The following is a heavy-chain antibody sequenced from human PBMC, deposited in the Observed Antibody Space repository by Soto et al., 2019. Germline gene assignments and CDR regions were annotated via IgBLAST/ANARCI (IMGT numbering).Heavy chain of an antibody. V-gene: IGHV1-18*01. Sequence: ASVKVSCKRAGYSLTSCGISWWLQAPGEGLEWMGWINGYNGNTNYQQKFQGRVTMTTDTSTKTAYMELRSLRPDDTAVYYCARDAEWIKSPPDWFDTWGQGTLVTVSS. CDR2: INGYNGNT. CDR1: GYSLTSCG. D-gene: IGHD2-2*03. J-gene: IGHJ5*02. CDR3: ARDAEWIKSPPDWFDT.